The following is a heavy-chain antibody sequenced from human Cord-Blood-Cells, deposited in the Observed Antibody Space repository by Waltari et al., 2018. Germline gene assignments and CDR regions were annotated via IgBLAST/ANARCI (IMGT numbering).Heavy chain of an antibody. CDR3: ARDPSGGSGYDFEY. CDR1: GYTFTSYA. CDR2: LKPNTGTP. Sequence: QVQLVHSGSELKTPGASVKDSCKASGYTFTSYAMYWGRQAPGQRLEWMGWLKPNTGTPNYEQGFTGPFVFSLETSVSTAYLQICRRKAEDTAVYYCARDPSGGSGYDFEYWGQGTLVTVSS. V-gene: IGHV7-4-1*01. D-gene: IGHD5-12*01. J-gene: IGHJ4*02.